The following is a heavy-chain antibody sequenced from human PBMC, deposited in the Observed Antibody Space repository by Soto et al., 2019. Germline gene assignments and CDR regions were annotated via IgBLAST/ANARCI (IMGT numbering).Heavy chain of an antibody. CDR3: ARHIVLMVYAVPKDAFDI. CDR1: GGSFSGYY. J-gene: IGHJ3*02. D-gene: IGHD2-8*01. Sequence: QVQLQQWGAGLLKPSETLSLTCAVYGGSFSGYYWSWIRQPPGKGLEWIGEINHSGRTNYNPSLKSRVTISVDTSKNQFSLKLSSVTAADTAVYYCARHIVLMVYAVPKDAFDIWGQGTMVTVSS. V-gene: IGHV4-34*01. CDR2: INHSGRT.